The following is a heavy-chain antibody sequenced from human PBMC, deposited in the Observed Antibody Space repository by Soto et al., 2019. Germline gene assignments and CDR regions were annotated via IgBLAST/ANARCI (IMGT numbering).Heavy chain of an antibody. CDR3: ARDQIFGVVPDHYYYYGMDV. CDR1: GFTVSSNY. CDR2: IYSGGST. V-gene: IGHV3-53*01. Sequence: GGSLRLSCAASGFTVSSNYMSWVRQAPGKGLEWVSVIYSGGSTYYADSVKGRFTISRDNSKNTLYLQMNSLRAEDTAVYYCARDQIFGVVPDHYYYYGMDVWGQGTTVTVSS. J-gene: IGHJ6*02. D-gene: IGHD3-3*01.